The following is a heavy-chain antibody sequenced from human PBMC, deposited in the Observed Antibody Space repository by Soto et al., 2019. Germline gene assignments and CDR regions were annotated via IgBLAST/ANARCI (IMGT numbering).Heavy chain of an antibody. J-gene: IGHJ6*03. D-gene: IGHD3-3*01. V-gene: IGHV4-34*01. CDR2: INHSGST. Sequence: SETLSLTCAVYGGSFSGYYWSWIRQPPGKGLEWIGEINHSGSTNYNPSLKSRVTISVDTSKNQFSLKLSSVTAADTAVYYCARGLALRFLGNYYMEVWGKGTTVTVSS. CDR1: GGSFSGYY. CDR3: ARGLALRFLGNYYMEV.